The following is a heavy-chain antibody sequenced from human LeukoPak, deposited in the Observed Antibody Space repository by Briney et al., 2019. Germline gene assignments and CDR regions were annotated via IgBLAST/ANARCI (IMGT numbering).Heavy chain of an antibody. CDR3: ARDGYEGRYY. J-gene: IGHJ4*02. CDR1: GFTFSSYR. D-gene: IGHD5-18*01. CDR2: IIQEGREK. V-gene: IGHV3-7*04. Sequence: PGGSLRLSCAASGFTFSSYRMSWVRQAPGEGLEWGANIIQEGREKYYVDSVKGRFTISRDNAKKTLYLQKNTVRAENTALYYGARDGYEGRYYWGQGALGTASS.